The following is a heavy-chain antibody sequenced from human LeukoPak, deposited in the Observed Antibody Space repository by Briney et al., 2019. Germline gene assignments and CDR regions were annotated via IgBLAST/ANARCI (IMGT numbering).Heavy chain of an antibody. J-gene: IGHJ3*02. CDR1: GGSISSGSYY. Sequence: SETLSLTCTVSGGSISSGSYYWSWIRQPAGKGLGWIGRIYTSGSTNYNPSLKSRVTISVDTSKNQFSLKLSSMTAADTAVYYCARVIHWAFDIWGQGTMVTVSS. CDR2: IYTSGST. CDR3: ARVIHWAFDI. V-gene: IGHV4-61*02. D-gene: IGHD2/OR15-2a*01.